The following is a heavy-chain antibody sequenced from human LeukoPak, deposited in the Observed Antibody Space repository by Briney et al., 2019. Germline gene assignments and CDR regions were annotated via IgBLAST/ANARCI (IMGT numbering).Heavy chain of an antibody. CDR1: GFTFSSYS. CDR2: ISSSSSTI. V-gene: IGHV3-48*04. D-gene: IGHD3-22*01. Sequence: GGSLRLSCAASGFTFSSYSMNWVRQAPGKGLEWVSYISSSSSTIYYADSVKGRFTISRDNAKNSLYLQMNSLRAEDTALYYCAKAPDYDSSGPGRFDYWGQGTLVTVSS. CDR3: AKAPDYDSSGPGRFDY. J-gene: IGHJ4*02.